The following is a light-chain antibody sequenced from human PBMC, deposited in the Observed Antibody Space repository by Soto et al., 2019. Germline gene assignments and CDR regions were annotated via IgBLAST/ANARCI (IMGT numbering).Light chain of an antibody. CDR2: ASS. J-gene: IGKJ2*01. CDR3: HQSYITPYT. CDR1: QSISSY. V-gene: IGKV1-39*01. Sequence: DIQMTQSPSSLSISVGDRVTITCRASQSISSYLNWYQQKPGKAPKLQIYASSNLQSGVPSRFSGSGSGTDFTLTISSLQPEDFATYYCHQSYITPYTFGQGTKLDI.